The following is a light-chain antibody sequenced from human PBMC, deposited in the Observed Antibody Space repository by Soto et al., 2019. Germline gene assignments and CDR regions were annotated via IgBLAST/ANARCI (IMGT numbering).Light chain of an antibody. CDR1: QSVSSTY. CDR3: QQYGSSPST. V-gene: IGKV3-20*01. Sequence: EIVLTQSPGTLSLSPGERATLSCRASQSVSSTYLAWYQRKPGQAPRLLIYDASSRATGFPDRFSGSGSGTDFTLTISRLESEDFAVYYCQQYGSSPSTFGQGTKV. J-gene: IGKJ1*01. CDR2: DAS.